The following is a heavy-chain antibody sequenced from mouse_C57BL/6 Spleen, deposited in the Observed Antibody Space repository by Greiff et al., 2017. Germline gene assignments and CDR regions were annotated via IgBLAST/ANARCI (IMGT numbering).Heavy chain of an antibody. CDR2: IHPSDSDT. CDR3: AIDSSGYLAY. J-gene: IGHJ3*01. V-gene: IGHV1-74*01. D-gene: IGHD3-2*02. Sequence: VQLQQSGAELVKPGASVKVSCKASGYTFTSYWMHWVKQRPGQGLEWIGRIHPSDSDTNYNQKFKGKATLTVDKSSSTAYIQLSSLTSEDSAVYYCAIDSSGYLAYWGQGTLVTVSA. CDR1: GYTFTSYW.